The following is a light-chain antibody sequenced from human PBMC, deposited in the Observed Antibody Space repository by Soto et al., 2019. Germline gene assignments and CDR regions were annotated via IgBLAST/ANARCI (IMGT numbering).Light chain of an antibody. Sequence: QSALTQPASVSGSPGQSITISCTGTSSDVGSYNYVSWYQQHPGKAPKLMIYEVSNRPSGVSNRFSGSKSGNTASLTISGLQAEDEADYYCSSYTSISTHVVFGGGTKVTVL. CDR1: SSDVGSYNY. J-gene: IGLJ2*01. CDR3: SSYTSISTHVV. CDR2: EVS. V-gene: IGLV2-14*01.